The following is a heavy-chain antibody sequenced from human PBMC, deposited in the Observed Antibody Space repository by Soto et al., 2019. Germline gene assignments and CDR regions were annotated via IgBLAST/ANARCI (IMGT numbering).Heavy chain of an antibody. Sequence: VKVSCKASGYTFTSYGISWVRQAPGQGLEWMGWISAYNGNTNYAQKLQGRVTMTTDTSTSTAYMELRSLRSDDTAVYYCARGLGQVTTIRGMHYYYYMDVWGKGTTVTVSS. D-gene: IGHD4-4*01. V-gene: IGHV1-18*01. CDR1: GYTFTSYG. CDR2: ISAYNGNT. CDR3: ARGLGQVTTIRGMHYYYYMDV. J-gene: IGHJ6*03.